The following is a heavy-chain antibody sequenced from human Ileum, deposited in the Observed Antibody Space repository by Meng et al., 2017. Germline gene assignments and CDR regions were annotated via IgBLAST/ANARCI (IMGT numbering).Heavy chain of an antibody. CDR2: MNPNSGNT. D-gene: IGHD4-17*01. CDR3: AGRRPYGDYPISNY. CDR1: GYTFSSYD. Sequence: QVQLVQSGAEVKKPGASVKVSCKASGYTFSSYDINWVRQATGQGLEWMGWMNPNSGNTNYAQKFHGRVTMTRNTSISTAYLELSSLISEDTAIYYCAGRRPYGDYPISNYWDQGTLVTVSS. V-gene: IGHV1-8*01. J-gene: IGHJ4*02.